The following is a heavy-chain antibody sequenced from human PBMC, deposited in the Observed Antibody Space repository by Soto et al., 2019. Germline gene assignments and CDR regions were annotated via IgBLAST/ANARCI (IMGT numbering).Heavy chain of an antibody. CDR2: IWYDGLKT. J-gene: IGHJ6*02. Sequence: QVQLVESGGGVVQPGRSLRLSCAASGFTFSNYHMHWVRQAPGKGLDWVAFIWYDGLKTYYADSVKGRFTISRDNSRNTLFLQRDSLIAEDTAVYYCARDSYGMDVWGQGTTVTVSS. CDR3: ARDSYGMDV. CDR1: GFTFSNYH. V-gene: IGHV3-33*01.